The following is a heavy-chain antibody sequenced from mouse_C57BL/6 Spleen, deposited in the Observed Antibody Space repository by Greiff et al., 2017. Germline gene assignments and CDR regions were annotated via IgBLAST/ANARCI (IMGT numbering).Heavy chain of an antibody. CDR2: INPSTGGT. V-gene: IGHV1-42*01. CDR1: GYSFTGYY. J-gene: IGHJ3*01. Sequence: VQLKESGPELVKPGASVKISCKASGYSFTGYYMNWVKQSPEKSLEWIGEINPSTGGTTYNQKFKAKATLTVDKSSSTAYMQLMSLTSEDSAVYYCAPYGYDGAWFAYWGQGTLVTVSA. D-gene: IGHD2-2*01. CDR3: APYGYDGAWFAY.